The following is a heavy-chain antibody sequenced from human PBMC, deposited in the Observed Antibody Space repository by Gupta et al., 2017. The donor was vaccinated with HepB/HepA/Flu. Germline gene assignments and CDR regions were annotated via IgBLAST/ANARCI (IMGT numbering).Heavy chain of an antibody. V-gene: IGHV1-46*01. Sequence: QVQLVQSGAEVKKPGASVKVSCKASGYTFTSYYMHWVRQAPGQGLEWMGIINPSGGSTSYAQKFQGRVTMTRDTSTSTVYMELSSLRSEDTAVYYCAREKSPSSGSWGDAFDIWGQGTMVTVSS. CDR3: AREKSPSSGSWGDAFDI. CDR2: INPSGGST. D-gene: IGHD1-26*01. CDR1: GYTFTSYY. J-gene: IGHJ3*02.